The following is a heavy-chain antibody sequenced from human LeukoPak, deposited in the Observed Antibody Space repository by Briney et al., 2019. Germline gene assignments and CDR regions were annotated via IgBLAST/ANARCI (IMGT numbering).Heavy chain of an antibody. Sequence: GASVKVSCKASGYTFTSYGISWVRQAPGQGLEWMGWISAYNGNTNYAQKLQGRVTMTTDTSTSTAYMELRSLRSDDTAVYYRARSQYCSSTSCYTELYYYYGMDVWGQGTTVTVSS. V-gene: IGHV1-18*01. D-gene: IGHD2-2*02. CDR2: ISAYNGNT. CDR3: ARSQYCSSTSCYTELYYYYGMDV. CDR1: GYTFTSYG. J-gene: IGHJ6*02.